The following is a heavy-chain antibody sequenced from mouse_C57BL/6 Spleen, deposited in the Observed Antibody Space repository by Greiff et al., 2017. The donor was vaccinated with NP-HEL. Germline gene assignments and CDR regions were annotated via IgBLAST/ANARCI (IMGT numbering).Heavy chain of an antibody. CDR1: GYSITSGYY. Sequence: EVKLQESGPGLVKPSQSLSLTCSVTGYSITSGYYWNWIRQFPGNKLEWMGYISYDGSNNYNPSLKNRISITRDTSKNQFFLKLNSVTTEDTATYYCARGPYYPDYWGQGTSVTVSS. CDR2: ISYDGSN. J-gene: IGHJ4*01. D-gene: IGHD1-1*01. CDR3: ARGPYYPDY. V-gene: IGHV3-6*01.